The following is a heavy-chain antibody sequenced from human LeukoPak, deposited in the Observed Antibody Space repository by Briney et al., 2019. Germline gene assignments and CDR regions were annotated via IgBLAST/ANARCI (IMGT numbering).Heavy chain of an antibody. CDR1: GFTFSSYS. J-gene: IGHJ6*04. Sequence: NSGGSLRLSCAASGFTFSSYSMNWVRQAPGKGLEWVSSINSNSSYIYYADSVKGRFTISRDNAKNSLYLQMNSLRAEDTAVYYCAELGITMIGGVWGKGTTVTISS. CDR2: INSNSSYI. CDR3: AELGITMIGGV. D-gene: IGHD3-10*02. V-gene: IGHV3-21*01.